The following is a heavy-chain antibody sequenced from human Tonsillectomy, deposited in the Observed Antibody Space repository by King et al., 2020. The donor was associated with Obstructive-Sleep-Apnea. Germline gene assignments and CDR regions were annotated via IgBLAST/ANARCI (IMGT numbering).Heavy chain of an antibody. J-gene: IGHJ4*02. D-gene: IGHD2-8*01. Sequence: VQLVESGGGLVQPGGSLRLSCAASGFTFSTYAMSWVRQAPGKGLEWVSVLSGSGGSTHYSDSVKGRFTISRDNSKNTLDLQMNSLRVEDTAVYYCVKDRMEYGVIPAMYYFDYWGQGTLVTVSS. V-gene: IGHV3-23*04. CDR1: GFTFSTYA. CDR2: LSGSGGST. CDR3: VKDRMEYGVIPAMYYFDY.